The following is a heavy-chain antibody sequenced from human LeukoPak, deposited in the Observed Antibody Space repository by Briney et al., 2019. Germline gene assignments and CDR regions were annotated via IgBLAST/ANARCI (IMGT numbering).Heavy chain of an antibody. CDR2: INPNSGGT. J-gene: IGHJ6*03. CDR3: AGGGAGTDYYMDV. Sequence: ASVKVSCKASGGTFSSYAISWVRQAPGQGLEWMGWINPNSGGTNYAQKFQGRVTMTRDTSISTAYMELSRLRSDDTAVYYWAGGGAGTDYYMDVWGKGTTVTISS. V-gene: IGHV1-2*02. CDR1: GGTFSSYA. D-gene: IGHD3-10*01.